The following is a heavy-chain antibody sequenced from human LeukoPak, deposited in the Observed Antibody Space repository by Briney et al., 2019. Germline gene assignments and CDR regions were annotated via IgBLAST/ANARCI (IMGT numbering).Heavy chain of an antibody. D-gene: IGHD3-10*01. CDR1: GYTFTGYY. CDR2: INPKSGGT. CDR3: ARVSVQYYYGSGSYYNVYFDY. V-gene: IGHV1-2*02. J-gene: IGHJ4*02. Sequence: ASVKVSCKASGYTFTGYYMHWVRQAPGQGLEWMGWINPKSGGTNYAQKFQGRVTMTRDTSISTAYMELSRLRSDDTAVYYCARVSVQYYYGSGSYYNVYFDYWGQGTLVTVSS.